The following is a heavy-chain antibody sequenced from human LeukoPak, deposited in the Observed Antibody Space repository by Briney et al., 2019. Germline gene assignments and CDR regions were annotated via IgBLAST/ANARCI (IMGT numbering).Heavy chain of an antibody. J-gene: IGHJ4*02. CDR3: AKDLETNYCIDY. CDR2: ISWDGGVI. Sequence: GGSLRLSCVTSGFTFRSSAMHWVRQAPGRGLEWIAFISWDGGVIYYADSVKGRFTISRDTSKRTVSLQVDSLRAEDTAVYYCAKDLETNYCIDYWGQGALVTVSS. CDR1: GFTFRSSA. V-gene: IGHV3-30*18. D-gene: IGHD1-7*01.